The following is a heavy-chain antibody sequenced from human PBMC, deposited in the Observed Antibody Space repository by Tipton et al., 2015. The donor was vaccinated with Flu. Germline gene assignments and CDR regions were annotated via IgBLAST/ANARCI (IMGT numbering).Heavy chain of an antibody. V-gene: IGHV4-4*07. Sequence: TLSLTCTVSGASITSHYWSWIRQPAGRGLEWIGRIWTSGRVNYNPSLQSRVTMSVDTSKNQFSLKVNSVTAADTAVYYCAREGGYTSGWYAFDFWGQGALVTVSS. CDR1: GASITSHY. CDR3: AREGGYTSGWYAFDF. J-gene: IGHJ4*02. CDR2: IWTSGRV. D-gene: IGHD6-19*01.